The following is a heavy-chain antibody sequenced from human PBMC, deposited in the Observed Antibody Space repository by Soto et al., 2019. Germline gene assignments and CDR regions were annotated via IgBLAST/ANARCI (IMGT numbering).Heavy chain of an antibody. D-gene: IGHD6-6*01. CDR1: SGSFSGYY. J-gene: IGHJ4*02. V-gene: IGHV4-34*01. Sequence: QVQVHQWSAGLLKPSETLSLACSIYSGSFSGYYWSWIRQPPGKGLEWIGEISQSGNTNYSPSLKSRVSISIDTSKKQFSLNLASVSAADTAVYYCARAPKVSGSSQTRPDFWGQGTLVTVSS. CDR3: ARAPKVSGSSQTRPDF. CDR2: ISQSGNT.